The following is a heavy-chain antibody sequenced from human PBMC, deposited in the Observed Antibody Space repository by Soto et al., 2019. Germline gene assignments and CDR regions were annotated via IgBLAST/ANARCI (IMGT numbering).Heavy chain of an antibody. Sequence: EEQLLESGGGLVQPGGSLRLSCAASGFTFSSYAMSWVRQAPGKGLEWVSSIYSSGDRKYFADSVKGRFTISRDNSKNTLYLQINSLGAEDTAGDYCAKGPISPYGMDVWGQGTTVTVSS. CDR2: IYSSGDRK. J-gene: IGHJ6*02. D-gene: IGHD3-3*01. CDR3: AKGPISPYGMDV. V-gene: IGHV3-23*01. CDR1: GFTFSSYA.